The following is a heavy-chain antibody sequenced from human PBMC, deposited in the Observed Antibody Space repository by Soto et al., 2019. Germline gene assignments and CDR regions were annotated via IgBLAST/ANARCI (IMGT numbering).Heavy chain of an antibody. J-gene: IGHJ3*02. D-gene: IGHD6-6*01. CDR1: GVSLSTNSSA. CDR3: ARGLRQLARRAFDI. Sequence: SRTRSLSFAISGVSLSTNSSACNCSSDSPSGSLEWLGRTYYRSKWYNEYAASVKKRTTINPDTSKNHFSLQPNSVTPEDTAVYYCARGLRQLARRAFDIWGQGTMVTVSS. CDR2: TYYRSKWYN. V-gene: IGHV6-1*01.